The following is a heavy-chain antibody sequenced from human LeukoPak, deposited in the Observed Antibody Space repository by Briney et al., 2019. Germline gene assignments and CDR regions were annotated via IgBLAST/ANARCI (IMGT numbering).Heavy chain of an antibody. CDR3: VTGGRYFGL. V-gene: IGHV3-15*01. J-gene: IGHJ2*01. CDR2: IKSKTDGGTT. CDR1: GVTLSNAW. Sequence: NPGGSLTLSCAASGVTLSNAWLSWVRQAPGQGLEWVGRIKSKTDGGTTDYPAAVKGRCTISRDDSKNTPYLQMNNLKTEDTAVYYCVTGGRYFGLWGRGTLVTVSS.